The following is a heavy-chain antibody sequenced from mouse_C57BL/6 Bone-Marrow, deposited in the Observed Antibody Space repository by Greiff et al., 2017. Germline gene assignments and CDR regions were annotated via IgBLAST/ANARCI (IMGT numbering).Heavy chain of an antibody. CDR3: ARYLDYYGSSPTPYCDV. D-gene: IGHD1-1*01. Sequence: VQLQQSGPGLAKPSQTLSLTCSVTGYSITSDYWNWIRKFPGNKLEYMGYISYSGSTYYNPSLKSRISITRDTSKNQYYLQLNSVTTEDTATYYCARYLDYYGSSPTPYCDVWGTGTTVTVSS. J-gene: IGHJ1*03. CDR2: ISYSGST. CDR1: GYSITSDY. V-gene: IGHV3-8*01.